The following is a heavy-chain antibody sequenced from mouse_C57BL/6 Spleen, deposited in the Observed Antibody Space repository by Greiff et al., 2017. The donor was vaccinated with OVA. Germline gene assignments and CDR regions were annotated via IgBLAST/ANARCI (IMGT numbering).Heavy chain of an antibody. J-gene: IGHJ2*01. CDR2: IDPSDSYT. Sequence: QVQLQQPGAELVRPGTSVKLSCKASGYTFTSYWMHWVKQRPGQGLEWIGVIDPSDSYTNYNQKFKGKATLTVDTSSSTAYMQLSSLTSEDSAVYYCARSGLLRYYFDYWGQGTTLTVSS. V-gene: IGHV1-59*01. D-gene: IGHD1-1*01. CDR1: GYTFTSYW. CDR3: ARSGLLRYYFDY.